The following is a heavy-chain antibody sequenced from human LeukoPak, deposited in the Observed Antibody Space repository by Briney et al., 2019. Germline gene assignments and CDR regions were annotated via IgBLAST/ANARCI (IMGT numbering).Heavy chain of an antibody. J-gene: IGHJ3*02. Sequence: ASVKVSCKASGYEFSSYGISWVRQAPGQGLEWMGWISAYNGKTKYAEKFQGRLTMTTETSTSIAYMELRSLTSGDTAVYYCATDSSQDDYVRRSYRYSRRGLDIWGQGTLVTASS. CDR2: ISAYNGKT. D-gene: IGHD3-16*02. V-gene: IGHV1-18*01. CDR3: ATDSSQDDYVRRSYRYSRRGLDI. CDR1: GYEFSSYG.